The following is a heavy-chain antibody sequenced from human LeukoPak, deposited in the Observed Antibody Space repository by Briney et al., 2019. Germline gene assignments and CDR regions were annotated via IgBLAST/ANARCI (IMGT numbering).Heavy chain of an antibody. Sequence: PGGSLRLSCAASGFSFSSFGMHWVRQAPGKGLDWVAFIRYDGSKKYYADSVKGRFTISRDSSKNTPYLQMNSLRAEDTAVYYCAKDLYDSPLDYWGQGTLVTVSS. CDR1: GFSFSSFG. J-gene: IGHJ4*02. D-gene: IGHD3-22*01. CDR2: IRYDGSKK. CDR3: AKDLYDSPLDY. V-gene: IGHV3-30*02.